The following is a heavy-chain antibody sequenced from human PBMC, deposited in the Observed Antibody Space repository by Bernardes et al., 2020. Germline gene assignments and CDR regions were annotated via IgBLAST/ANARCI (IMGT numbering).Heavy chain of an antibody. CDR1: GFTFSSYA. J-gene: IGHJ4*02. V-gene: IGHV3-23*01. CDR3: AKGSTIFGVVNIDY. CDR2: ISGSGGST. D-gene: IGHD3-3*01. Sequence: GGSLRLSCAASGFTFSSYAMSWVRQAPGKGLEWVSAISGSGGSTYYADSVKGRFTISRDNSKNTLYLQMNSLRAEDTAVYYCAKGSTIFGVVNIDYWGQGTLVTVSS.